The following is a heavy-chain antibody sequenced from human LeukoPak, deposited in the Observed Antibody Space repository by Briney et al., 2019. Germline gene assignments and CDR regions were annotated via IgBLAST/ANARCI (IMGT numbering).Heavy chain of an antibody. J-gene: IGHJ6*02. CDR3: ARPTMDGYSLQARYYYYGMDV. CDR1: GYTFTGYY. V-gene: IGHV1-2*02. CDR2: INPNSGGT. Sequence: ASVKVSCKASGYTFTGYYMHWVRQAPGQGLEWMGWINPNSGGTNYAQKFQGRVTMTRDTSISTAYMELSRLRSDDTAVYYCARPTMDGYSLQARYYYYGMDVWGQGTTVTVSS. D-gene: IGHD5-18*01.